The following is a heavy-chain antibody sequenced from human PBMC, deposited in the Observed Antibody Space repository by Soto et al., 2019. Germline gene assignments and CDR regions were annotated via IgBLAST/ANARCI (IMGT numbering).Heavy chain of an antibody. CDR2: INQDGNEK. Sequence: EVQLVESGGGLVQPGGSLRLSCAASGFTFSTFWMSWVRQTPVKGLEWVANINQDGNEKYYVDSVEGRFTISRDNAKNSLYLQMNSLRAEDTAVYYCARDFYYYIDVWGKGTTVTVSS. J-gene: IGHJ6*03. CDR3: ARDFYYYIDV. CDR1: GFTFSTFW. V-gene: IGHV3-7*01.